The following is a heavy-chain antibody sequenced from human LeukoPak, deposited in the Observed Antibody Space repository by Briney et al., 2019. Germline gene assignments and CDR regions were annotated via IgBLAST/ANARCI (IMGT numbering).Heavy chain of an antibody. V-gene: IGHV1-2*02. CDR1: GYTFTSYD. Sequence: ASVKVSCKASGYTFTSYDINWVRQATGQGLEWMGWINPNSGGTNYAQKFQGRVTMTRDTSISTAYMELSRLRSDDTAVYYCARLMTAIGGTDYWGQGTLVTVSS. CDR3: ARLMTAIGGTDY. D-gene: IGHD2-21*02. CDR2: INPNSGGT. J-gene: IGHJ4*02.